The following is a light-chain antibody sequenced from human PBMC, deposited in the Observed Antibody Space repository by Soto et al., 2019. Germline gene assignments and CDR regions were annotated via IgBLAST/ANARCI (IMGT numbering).Light chain of an antibody. Sequence: EIVLPQSPGTLSLSPGERATLSWKTSQSSGSNFLAWYQHKPGQAPRLLIYASSNRATGIPDRFSGSASGTEFTLTIASLQPDDFATYYCQQYETFSGTFGPGTKVDI. CDR2: ASS. CDR3: QQYETFSGT. V-gene: IGKV3-20*01. J-gene: IGKJ1*01. CDR1: QSSGSNF.